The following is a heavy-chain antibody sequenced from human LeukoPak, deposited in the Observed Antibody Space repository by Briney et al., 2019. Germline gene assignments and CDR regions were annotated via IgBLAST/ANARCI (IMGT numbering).Heavy chain of an antibody. V-gene: IGHV1-2*02. Sequence: ASVKVSCKASGYAFTSYDINWVRQATGQGLEWMGWINPNSGGTNYAQKFQGRVTMTRDTSISTAYMELSRLRSDDTAVYYCARGSYYDSSGSDAFDIWGQGTMVTVSS. J-gene: IGHJ3*02. CDR2: INPNSGGT. CDR1: GYAFTSYD. D-gene: IGHD3-22*01. CDR3: ARGSYYDSSGSDAFDI.